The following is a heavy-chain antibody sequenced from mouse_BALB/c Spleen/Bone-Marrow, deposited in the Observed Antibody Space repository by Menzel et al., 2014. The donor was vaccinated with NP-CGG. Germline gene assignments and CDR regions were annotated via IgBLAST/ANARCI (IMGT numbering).Heavy chain of an antibody. Sequence: VKLQESGAELMKPGASVKISCKATGYTFSSYWIEWVKLRPGHGLEWIGEILPGSGTSDYNMKFKGKATFTAGTSSNTAYMQLSSLTSEDSAVYYCARVLYYGNYDSFAYWGQGTLVTVSA. V-gene: IGHV1-9*01. CDR1: GYTFSSYW. CDR2: ILPGSGTS. CDR3: ARVLYYGNYDSFAY. D-gene: IGHD2-1*01. J-gene: IGHJ3*01.